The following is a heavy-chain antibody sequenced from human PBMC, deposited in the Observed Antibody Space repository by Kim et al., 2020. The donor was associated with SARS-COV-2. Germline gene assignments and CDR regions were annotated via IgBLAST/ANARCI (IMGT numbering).Heavy chain of an antibody. CDR1: GGSISSSTYY. Sequence: SETLSHTCTVSGGSISSSTYYWGWVRQSPGRGLEWIESLSYTGTTYDNPSLNSRVTISVDTTRNQFSLRLTSVTAADTAIYYCARGGRVYYFDSWGQGIL. CDR2: LSYTGTT. CDR3: ARGGRVYYFDS. V-gene: IGHV4-39*07. D-gene: IGHD1-26*01. J-gene: IGHJ4*02.